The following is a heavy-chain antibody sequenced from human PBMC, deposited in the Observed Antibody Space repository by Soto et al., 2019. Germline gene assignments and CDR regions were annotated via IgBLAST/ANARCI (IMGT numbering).Heavy chain of an antibody. CDR2: INPNSGGT. CDR3: ARADTAMVTGFDY. CDR1: GYTFTGYY. Sequence: ASVKVSCKASGYTFTGYYMHWVRQAPGQGLEWMGWINPNSGGTNYAQKFQGWVTMTRDTSISTAYMELSRLRSDDTAVYYCARADTAMVTGFDYWGQGTLVTVSS. D-gene: IGHD5-18*01. J-gene: IGHJ4*02. V-gene: IGHV1-2*04.